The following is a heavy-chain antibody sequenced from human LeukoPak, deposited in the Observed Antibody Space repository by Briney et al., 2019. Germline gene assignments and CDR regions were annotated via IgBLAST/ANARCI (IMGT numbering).Heavy chain of an antibody. CDR2: ISSSGSTI. Sequence: GGSLRLSCAASGFTFSDYYMSWIRQAPGKGLEWVSYISSSGSTIYYADSVKGRFTISRDNAKNSLYLQMNSLRAEDTAVYYCARAPVLLWFRELPYPDYWGQGTLVTVSS. V-gene: IGHV3-11*01. CDR3: ARAPVLLWFRELPYPDY. CDR1: GFTFSDYY. D-gene: IGHD3-10*01. J-gene: IGHJ4*02.